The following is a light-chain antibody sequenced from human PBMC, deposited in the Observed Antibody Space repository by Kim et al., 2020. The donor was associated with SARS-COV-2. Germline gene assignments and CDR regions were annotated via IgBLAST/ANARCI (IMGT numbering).Light chain of an antibody. Sequence: EPASNPCRSMQTLLHHSGHNYLDFYLHKPGQSPPLMIFLNSYRASCLPDRFSGSGSGTDFSLQISRVEADDVCFYYCMQDLQTPYTLGKATNLEI. CDR1: QTLLHHSGHNY. CDR2: LNS. J-gene: IGKJ2*01. V-gene: IGKV2-28*01. CDR3: MQDLQTPYT.